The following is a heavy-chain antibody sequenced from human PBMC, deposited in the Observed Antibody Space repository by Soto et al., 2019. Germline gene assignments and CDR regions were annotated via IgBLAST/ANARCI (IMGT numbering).Heavy chain of an antibody. D-gene: IGHD3-3*01. V-gene: IGHV1-69*06. J-gene: IGHJ6*02. Sequence: QVQLVQSGAEVKKPGSSVKVSCKASGGTFSSYAISWVRQAPGQGLEWMGGIIPIFGTANYAQKFQGRVTITADKSTSTAYMELSSLRSEDTAVYYCARDPYDFWSGYQYYYGMDVWGHGTTVTVSS. CDR1: GGTFSSYA. CDR3: ARDPYDFWSGYQYYYGMDV. CDR2: IIPIFGTA.